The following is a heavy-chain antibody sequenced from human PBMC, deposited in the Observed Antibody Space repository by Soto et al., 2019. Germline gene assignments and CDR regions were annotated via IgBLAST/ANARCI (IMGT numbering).Heavy chain of an antibody. CDR3: ARAQGYSGYDGLSN. J-gene: IGHJ4*02. CDR2: IIPIFGTA. Sequence: QVQLVQSGAEVKKPGSSVKVSCKASGGPFSSYAISWVRQAPGQGLEGMGGIIPIFGTANYAQKFQGRVTITADESTSTAYMELSSLRSEDTAVYYCARAQGYSGYDGLSNWGQGTLVTVSS. CDR1: GGPFSSYA. V-gene: IGHV1-69*12. D-gene: IGHD5-12*01.